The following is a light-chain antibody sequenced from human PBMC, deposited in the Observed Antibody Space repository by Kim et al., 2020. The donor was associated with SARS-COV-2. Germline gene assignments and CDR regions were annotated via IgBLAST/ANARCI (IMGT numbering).Light chain of an antibody. J-gene: IGKJ1*01. V-gene: IGKV3-15*01. Sequence: PGERATLACRASQTINSRLVWYQQKPGQAPRLLIYDATTRATGVPARFIGSGSETDFTLTISSLQSEDFAVYYCQQSNDWPPLTFGQGTKVVIK. CDR2: DAT. CDR1: QTINSR. CDR3: QQSNDWPPLT.